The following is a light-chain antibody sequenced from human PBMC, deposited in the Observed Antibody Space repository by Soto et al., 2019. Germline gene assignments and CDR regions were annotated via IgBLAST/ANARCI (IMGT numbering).Light chain of an antibody. CDR1: TSNIGAGYD. J-gene: IGLJ3*02. V-gene: IGLV1-40*01. Sequence: QSVLTQPPSVSGAPGQKVIISCTGSTSNIGAGYDVHWYQQLPGTAPKLLIYSISNRPSGVPDRLSGSKSGTSASLAITGLQVEDEADYYCQSYDSSLSAAVFGGGTQLTVL. CDR3: QSYDSSLSAAV. CDR2: SIS.